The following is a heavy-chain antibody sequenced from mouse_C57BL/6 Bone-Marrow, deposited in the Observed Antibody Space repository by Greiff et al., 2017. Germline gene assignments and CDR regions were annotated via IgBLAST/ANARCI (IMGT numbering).Heavy chain of an antibody. J-gene: IGHJ2*01. CDR1: GYTFTSYW. CDR3: ARGGLLRSY. V-gene: IGHV1-50*01. D-gene: IGHD1-1*01. Sequence: QVQLQQPGAELVKPGASVKLSCKASGYTFTSYWMQWVKQRPGQGLEWIGEIDPSDSYTNYNQKFKGKATLTVDTSSSTAYMQLSSLTSEDSAVYYCARGGLLRSYWAQGTTLTVSS. CDR2: IDPSDSYT.